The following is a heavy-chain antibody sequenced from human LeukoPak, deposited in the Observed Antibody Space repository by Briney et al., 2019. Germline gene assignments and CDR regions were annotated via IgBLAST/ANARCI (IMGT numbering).Heavy chain of an antibody. CDR1: GFTVSSNY. Sequence: GSLRLSCAASGFTVSSNYMSWVRQAPGKGLEWVSVIYSGGSTYYADSVKGRFTISRDNSKNTLYLQMNSLRAEDTAVYYCARESGDLYYFDYWGQGTLVTVSS. J-gene: IGHJ4*02. CDR2: IYSGGST. CDR3: ARESGDLYYFDY. V-gene: IGHV3-53*01. D-gene: IGHD2-21*02.